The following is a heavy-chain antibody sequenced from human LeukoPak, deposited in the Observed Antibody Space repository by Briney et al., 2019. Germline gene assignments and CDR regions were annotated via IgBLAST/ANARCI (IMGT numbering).Heavy chain of an antibody. V-gene: IGHV3-30*02. J-gene: IGHJ4*02. Sequence: GGSLRLSCAASGFTFSGNGMHWVRQAPGKGLEWVAFIRNDGSKKYYADSVKGRITLSRDNSKNTLYLQMNSLRVEDTAVYYCAKDGSGSPSFDYWGQGTLVTVSS. CDR3: AKDGSGSPSFDY. CDR2: IRNDGSKK. D-gene: IGHD3-10*01. CDR1: GFTFSGNG.